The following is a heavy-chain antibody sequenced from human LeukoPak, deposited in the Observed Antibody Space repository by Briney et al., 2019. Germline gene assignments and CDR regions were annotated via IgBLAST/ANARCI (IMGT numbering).Heavy chain of an antibody. CDR2: IYYSGST. CDR3: ARLADYDFWSGYYGYYYYMDV. CDR1: GGSISSYY. D-gene: IGHD3-3*01. V-gene: IGHV4-59*01. Sequence: SETLSLTCTVSGGSISSYYWSWIRQPPGKGLEWIGYIYYSGSTNYNPSLKSRVTISVDTSKNQFSLKLSSVTAADTAVYYCARLADYDFWSGYYGYYYYMDVWGKGTTVTVSS. J-gene: IGHJ6*03.